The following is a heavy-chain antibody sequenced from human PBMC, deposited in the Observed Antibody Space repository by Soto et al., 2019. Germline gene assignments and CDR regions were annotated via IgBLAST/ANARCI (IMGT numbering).Heavy chain of an antibody. J-gene: IGHJ6*04. CDR3: ARFPILHGSSWALAMSFFMDV. D-gene: IGHD6-13*01. V-gene: IGHV3-33*01. CDR1: GFTFSSYG. Sequence: QVQLVESGGGVVQPGRSLRLSCAASGFTFSSYGMHWVRQAPGKGLEWVAAIWYDGSNKYYADSVMGRFTISRDNSKSILYLQVTSLRAEHRAVYYCARFPILHGSSWALAMSFFMDVWGKVPTLTASS. CDR2: IWYDGSNK.